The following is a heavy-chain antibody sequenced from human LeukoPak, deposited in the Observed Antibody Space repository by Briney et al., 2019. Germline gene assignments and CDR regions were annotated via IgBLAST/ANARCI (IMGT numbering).Heavy chain of an antibody. D-gene: IGHD1-26*01. Sequence: ASVKVSCKASGYTFTGYDINWVRQATGQGLEWMGWMNPNSGNTGYAQKFQGRVTMTRNTSISTAYMELKTLRSDDTAVYFCARAGYSRFVDDLDYWGQGTLVIVSS. J-gene: IGHJ4*02. CDR3: ARAGYSRFVDDLDY. CDR1: GYTFTGYD. CDR2: MNPNSGNT. V-gene: IGHV1-8*01.